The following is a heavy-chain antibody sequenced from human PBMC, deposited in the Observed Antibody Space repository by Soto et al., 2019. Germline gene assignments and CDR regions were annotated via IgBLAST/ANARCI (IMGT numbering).Heavy chain of an antibody. Sequence: QVQLEESGGGLVKPGGSLRLSCAASGFTFSAVYMSWIRQAPNKGLEYISYISSSGTSANYADSVMGRFTISRDNAKNSLYLQMNRLRAEDTAVYYCARDRGAVTGQYFDYWGQGALVTVSS. CDR3: ARDRGAVTGQYFDY. CDR2: ISSSGTSA. J-gene: IGHJ4*02. CDR1: GFTFSAVY. D-gene: IGHD6-19*01. V-gene: IGHV3-11*05.